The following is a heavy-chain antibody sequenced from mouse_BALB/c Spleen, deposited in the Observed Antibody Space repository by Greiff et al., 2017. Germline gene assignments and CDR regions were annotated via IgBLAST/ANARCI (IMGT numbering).Heavy chain of an antibody. Sequence: QVQLKESGPGLVAPSQSLSITCTVSGFSLTSYGVHWVRQPPGKGLEWLGVIWAGGSTNYNSALMSRLSISKDNSKSQVFLKMNSLQTGDTAMYYCARDRDSSGYGAMDYWGQGTSVTVSS. J-gene: IGHJ4*01. D-gene: IGHD3-2*01. CDR1: GFSLTSYG. CDR2: IWAGGST. V-gene: IGHV2-9*02. CDR3: ARDRDSSGYGAMDY.